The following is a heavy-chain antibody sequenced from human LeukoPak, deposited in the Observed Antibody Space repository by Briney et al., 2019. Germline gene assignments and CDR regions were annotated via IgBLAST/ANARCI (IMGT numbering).Heavy chain of an antibody. V-gene: IGHV6-1*01. CDR2: TYYRSKWYN. CDR1: GDSVSSNSAA. CDR3: ARDYDVLTAYPPTQLFDP. D-gene: IGHD3-9*01. Sequence: SQTLSLTCAISGDSVSSNSAAWNWIRQSPSRGLEWLGRTYYRSKWYNDYAVSVKSRITIKPDTSKNQFSLKLNSVTAADTAVYYCARDYDVLTAYPPTQLFDPWGQGTLVTVSS. J-gene: IGHJ5*02.